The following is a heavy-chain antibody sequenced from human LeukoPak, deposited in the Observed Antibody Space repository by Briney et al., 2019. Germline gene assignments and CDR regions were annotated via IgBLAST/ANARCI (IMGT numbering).Heavy chain of an antibody. CDR1: GFRFSGYA. D-gene: IGHD5-18*01. CDR3: ARECMDTTMVDAFDI. CDR2: ISGSGADT. V-gene: IGHV3-21*01. J-gene: IGHJ3*02. Sequence: NPGGSLRLSCGVSGFRFSGYAMNWVRQAPGKGLEWVAVISGSGADTYYADSVKGRFTISRDNAKNSLYLQMNSLRAEDTAVYYCARECMDTTMVDAFDIWGQGTMVTVSS.